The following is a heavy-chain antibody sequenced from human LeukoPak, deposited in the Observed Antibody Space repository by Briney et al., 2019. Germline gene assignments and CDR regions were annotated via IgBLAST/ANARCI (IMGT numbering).Heavy chain of an antibody. CDR1: GGSISSYY. J-gene: IGHJ4*02. Sequence: SETLSLTCTVSGGSISSYYWSWIRQSPGKGLEWIGYIYYSGSTNYNPSLKSRVTISVGTSKNQFSLKLSSVTAADTAVYYCARVVKYYYDSSGYFDYWGQGTLVTVSS. CDR3: ARVVKYYYDSSGYFDY. D-gene: IGHD3-22*01. V-gene: IGHV4-59*01. CDR2: IYYSGST.